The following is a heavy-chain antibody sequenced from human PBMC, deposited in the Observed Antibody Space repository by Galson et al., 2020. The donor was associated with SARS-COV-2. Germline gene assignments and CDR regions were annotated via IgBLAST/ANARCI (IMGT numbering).Heavy chain of an antibody. CDR1: GGSISSSNW. V-gene: IGHV4-4*02. CDR2: IYHSGST. D-gene: IGHD2-8*02. Sequence: SETLSLTCAVSGGSISSSNWWSWVRQPPGKGLTWIGEIYHSGSTNYNPSLKSRVTISVDKSKNQFSLKLSSVTAADTAVYYCARDGVYCTGGVCYARYYYYYGMDVWGQGTTVTVSS. J-gene: IGHJ6*02. CDR3: ARDGVYCTGGVCYARYYYYYGMDV.